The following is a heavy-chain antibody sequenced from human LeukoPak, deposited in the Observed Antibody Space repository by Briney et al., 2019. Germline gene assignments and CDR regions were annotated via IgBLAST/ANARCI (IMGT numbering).Heavy chain of an antibody. D-gene: IGHD4-17*01. V-gene: IGHV3-21*01. J-gene: IGHJ6*03. CDR2: LSSSSGYI. Sequence: AGTLCFYCAASGFTFSSYSLNRERPGPGQGLEWVSSLSSSSGYIYYADSVKSRFTISRDNAKNSLYLQMNSLRAEDTAVYYCARDGTTHNTVTNYYYYYMDVWGKGTTVTVSS. CDR3: ARDGTTHNTVTNYYYYYMDV. CDR1: GFTFSSYS.